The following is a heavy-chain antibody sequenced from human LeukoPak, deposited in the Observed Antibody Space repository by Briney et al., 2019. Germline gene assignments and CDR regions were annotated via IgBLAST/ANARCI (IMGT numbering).Heavy chain of an antibody. D-gene: IGHD1-26*01. J-gene: IGHJ4*02. CDR2: IWYDGSKE. V-gene: IGHV3-33*01. CDR1: GFTITNYG. CDR3: AREARRSVGATWYSNYFDY. Sequence: GGSLRLSCAVSGFTITNYGMHWVRQAPGKGLKWVAVIWYDGSKEYYTDSVKGRYTISRDNSKNTLYLQMNSLRAEDTAVYYCAREARRSVGATWYSNYFDYWGQGTLVTVSS.